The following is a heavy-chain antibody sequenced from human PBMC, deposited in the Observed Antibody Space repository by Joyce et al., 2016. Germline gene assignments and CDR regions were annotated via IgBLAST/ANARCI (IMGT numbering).Heavy chain of an antibody. Sequence: QITLKDSGPTLVKPTQTLTLTCTLSGLSLTTTGVGVAWIRQPPGKALEWLGNIYWDDDKRYSPSLESRLTITKDTSKNQVVLTMTNMDPVDTATYYCRIVHYGTDVWGQGTTVTVSS. J-gene: IGHJ6*02. CDR1: GLSLTTTGVG. CDR3: RIVHYGTDV. CDR2: IYWDDDK. V-gene: IGHV2-5*02. D-gene: IGHD2-15*01.